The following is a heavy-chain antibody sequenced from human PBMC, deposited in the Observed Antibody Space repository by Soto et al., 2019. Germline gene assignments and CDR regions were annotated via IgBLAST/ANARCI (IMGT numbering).Heavy chain of an antibody. V-gene: IGHV4-39*01. CDR1: GGSISSSSYY. J-gene: IGHJ4*02. Sequence: QLQLQESGPGLVKPSETLSLTCTVSGGSISSSSYYWGWIRQPPGKGLEWIGSIYYSGSTYYNPSLKSRVTISVDPSKNQFSLKLSSVTAADPAVYYCARSGAAGGYFDYWGQGTLVTVSS. CDR3: ARSGAAGGYFDY. CDR2: IYYSGST. D-gene: IGHD6-25*01.